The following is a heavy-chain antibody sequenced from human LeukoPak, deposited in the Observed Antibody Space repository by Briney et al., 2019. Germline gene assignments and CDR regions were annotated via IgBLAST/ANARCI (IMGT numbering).Heavy chain of an antibody. CDR2: INHSGST. CDR1: GGSFSGYY. D-gene: IGHD2-2*01. V-gene: IGHV4-34*01. Sequence: SETLSLTCAVYGGSFSGYYWSWIRQPPGKGLEWIGEINHSGSTNYNPSLKSRVTISVDTSKNQFSLKLSSVTAADTAVYYCARAKVVVVAPAAFYYYYYGMDVWGQGTTVTVSS. J-gene: IGHJ6*02. CDR3: ARAKVVVVAPAAFYYYYYGMDV.